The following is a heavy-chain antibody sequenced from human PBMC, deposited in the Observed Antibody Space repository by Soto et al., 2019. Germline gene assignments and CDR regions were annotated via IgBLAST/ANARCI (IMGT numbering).Heavy chain of an antibody. Sequence: QVQLQESGPGLVKPSGTLSLTCAVSRGSISSSNWWSWVRQSPGKGLGWIGAMYHTGITNYSPSLKSRVTMSVEKSKNQFSLKLSSVTAADTAVYYCARERYNESKVGYFDLWGRGTLVSVSS. CDR3: ARERYNESKVGYFDL. J-gene: IGHJ2*01. V-gene: IGHV4-4*02. CDR1: RGSISSSNW. D-gene: IGHD1-1*01. CDR2: MYHTGIT.